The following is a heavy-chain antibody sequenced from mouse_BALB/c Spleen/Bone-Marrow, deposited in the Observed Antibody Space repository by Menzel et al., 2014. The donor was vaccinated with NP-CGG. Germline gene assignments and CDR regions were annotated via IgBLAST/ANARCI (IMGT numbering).Heavy chain of an antibody. CDR3: AVYDYEGFAY. V-gene: IGHV14-3*02. D-gene: IGHD2-4*01. CDR2: IDPANGNT. CDR1: GFNIKDTY. J-gene: IGHJ3*01. Sequence: EVKLEESGAELVKPGASVKLSCTASGFNIKDTYMHWVKQRPEQGLEWIGRIDPANGNTKYDPKLQGKATITADTSSNTAYLQLSSLTSEDTAVYYCAVYDYEGFAYWGQGTLVTVSA.